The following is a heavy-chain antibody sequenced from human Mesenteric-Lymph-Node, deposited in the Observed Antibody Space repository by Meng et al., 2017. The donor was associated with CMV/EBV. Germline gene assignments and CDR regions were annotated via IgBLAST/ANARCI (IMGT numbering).Heavy chain of an antibody. CDR1: GGSVTLGAYH. CDR3: AKSRSSTPGIVDD. D-gene: IGHD2/OR15-2a*01. J-gene: IGHJ4*02. CDR2: IYGTGIT. Sequence: VRVRGSVPGLGRPWGTLSPPFIVSGGSVTLGAYHWGWIRQSPGKGLEWIGYIYGTGITIYNPSLKSRVTILLETSKNQFSLKLNSVTTADTAMYYCAKSRSSTPGIVDDWGQGTLVTVSS. V-gene: IGHV4-61*08.